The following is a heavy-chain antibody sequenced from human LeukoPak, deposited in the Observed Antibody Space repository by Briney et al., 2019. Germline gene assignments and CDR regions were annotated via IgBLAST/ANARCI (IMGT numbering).Heavy chain of an antibody. J-gene: IGHJ4*02. V-gene: IGHV3-21*01. CDR2: VCTGGSYI. CDR1: GFTFGSYS. Sequence: GGSLRLSCAVSGFTFGSYSMKWVRQAPGKGLEWVSFVCTGGSYIYYADSVKGRFTISRDNAKNSLYLQMNSLRAEDTAVYYCASQTPRRLPIAVADYFDYWGQGTLVTVSS. CDR3: ASQTPRRLPIAVADYFDY. D-gene: IGHD6-19*01.